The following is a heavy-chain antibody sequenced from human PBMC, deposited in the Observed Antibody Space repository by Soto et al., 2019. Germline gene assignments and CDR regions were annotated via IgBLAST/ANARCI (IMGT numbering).Heavy chain of an antibody. V-gene: IGHV4-34*01. Sequence: QEQLQQWGAGLLKPSETLSLTCAVYGGSFSGYYWSWIRQPPGKGLEWIEEITHTGLTNYNPCLMRRVSISVDTSKNQFSLMLSSVTAADTAVYYTASAAGRHQFDYWGQGTLVTVS. J-gene: IGHJ4*02. CDR1: GGSFSGYY. CDR2: ITHTGLT. D-gene: IGHD6-19*01. CDR3: ASAAGRHQFDY.